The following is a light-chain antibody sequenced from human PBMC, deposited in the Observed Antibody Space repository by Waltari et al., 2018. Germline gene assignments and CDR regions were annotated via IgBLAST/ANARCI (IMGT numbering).Light chain of an antibody. Sequence: QSALTQPPSASGSPGQSVTISCTGTGSDFGNYNFVSWYQQHPGKAPTVIIYEVTKRSSGVPDRFSGSKSGNTASLTVSGLQAEDEADYYCSSFAGRWVFGGGTKLTVL. J-gene: IGLJ3*02. CDR2: EVT. V-gene: IGLV2-8*01. CDR1: GSDFGNYNF. CDR3: SSFAGRWV.